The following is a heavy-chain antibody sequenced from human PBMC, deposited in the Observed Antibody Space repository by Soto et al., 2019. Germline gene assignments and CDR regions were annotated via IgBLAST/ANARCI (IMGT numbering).Heavy chain of an antibody. CDR3: ARVPRCKSGGDCYFWGFDY. CDR1: GGSISSYY. CDR2: IYYSGST. J-gene: IGHJ4*02. V-gene: IGHV4-59*01. D-gene: IGHD2-21*02. Sequence: QVQLQESGPGLVKPSETLSLTCTVSGGSISSYYWSWIRQPPGKGLEWIGYIYYSGSTNYNPSLKGRLTISVDTSKNQFSLHLSSVTAAHTAVYYCARVPRCKSGGDCYFWGFDYWGQGTLVTVSS.